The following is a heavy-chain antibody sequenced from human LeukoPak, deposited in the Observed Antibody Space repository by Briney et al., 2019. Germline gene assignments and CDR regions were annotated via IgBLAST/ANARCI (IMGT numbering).Heavy chain of an antibody. D-gene: IGHD3-22*01. CDR2: ISGGSGST. CDR3: AKHRFESGGYHSTD. CDR1: GFTFSSYA. J-gene: IGHJ4*02. V-gene: IGHV3-23*01. Sequence: GGSLRLSCAASGFTFSSYAMSWVRQAPGKGLAWVSTISGGSGSTYCADSVKGRFPISRDNSKNTLYLQMNSLRDEDTAVCYCAKHRFESGGYHSTDWGQGTLVTVSS.